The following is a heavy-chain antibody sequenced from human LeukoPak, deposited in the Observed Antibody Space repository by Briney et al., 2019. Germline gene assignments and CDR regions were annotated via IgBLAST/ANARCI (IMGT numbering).Heavy chain of an antibody. V-gene: IGHV4-4*02. Sequence: SGTLCLTCGVSGGSISGNNRWGWVRQPPGQGLEWIGEISLAGQTNYNPSLNGRVTMSLDKSSNQLSLHLTSVTAADTATYFYSRESGPFGRFGHWGQGTLVIVSS. D-gene: IGHD1-26*01. CDR1: GGSISGNNR. CDR3: SRESGPFGRFGH. J-gene: IGHJ4*02. CDR2: ISLAGQT.